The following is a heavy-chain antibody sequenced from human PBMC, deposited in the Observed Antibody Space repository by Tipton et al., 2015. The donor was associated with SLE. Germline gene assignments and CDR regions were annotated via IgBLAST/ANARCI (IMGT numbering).Heavy chain of an antibody. CDR1: GGSISSHS. Sequence: TLSLTCTVSGGSISSHSWSWIRQPPGKGLEWIGSIYYSGSTYYNPSLESRVSISRDTSKNQFSLKLTSVTAADTAVYYCARAGCDYGDCRAFDVWGQGTMVTVSS. J-gene: IGHJ3*01. CDR2: IYYSGST. V-gene: IGHV4-59*08. D-gene: IGHD4-17*01. CDR3: ARAGCDYGDCRAFDV.